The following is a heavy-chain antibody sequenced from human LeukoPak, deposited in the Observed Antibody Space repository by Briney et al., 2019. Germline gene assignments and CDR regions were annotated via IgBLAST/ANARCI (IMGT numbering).Heavy chain of an antibody. CDR1: GFTFDDYG. CDR2: INWNGGST. CDR3: ARGPTRYYYDSSGYYYSEYFQH. Sequence: GGPLRLSCAASGFTFDDYGMSWVRQAPGKGLEWVSGINWNGGSTGYADSVKGRFTISRDNAKNSLYLQMNSLRAEDTALYYCARGPTRYYYDSSGYYYSEYFQHWGQGTLVTVSS. J-gene: IGHJ1*01. D-gene: IGHD3-22*01. V-gene: IGHV3-20*04.